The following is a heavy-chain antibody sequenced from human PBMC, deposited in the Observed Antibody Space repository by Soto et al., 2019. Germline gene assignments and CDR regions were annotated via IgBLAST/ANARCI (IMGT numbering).Heavy chain of an antibody. CDR2: ISGSGGST. V-gene: IGHV3-23*01. CDR3: ANGQQLAIYYYYYGMDV. D-gene: IGHD6-13*01. J-gene: IGHJ6*02. Sequence: AGGSLRLSCAASGFTFSSYAMSWVRQAPGKGLEWVSAISGSGGSTYYADSVKGRFTISRDNSKNTLYLQMNSLRAEDTAVYYCANGQQLAIYYYYYGMDVWGQGTTVTVSS. CDR1: GFTFSSYA.